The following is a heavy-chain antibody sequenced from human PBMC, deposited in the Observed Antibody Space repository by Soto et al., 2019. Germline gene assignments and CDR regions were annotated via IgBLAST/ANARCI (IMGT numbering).Heavy chain of an antibody. J-gene: IGHJ4*02. D-gene: IGHD1-7*01. CDR3: ANGITGTGFFDY. V-gene: IGHV3-74*01. Sequence: PGGSLRLSCAASGFTFSSYWMHWVRQAPGKGLVWVSRINSDGSSTSYADSVKGRFTISRDNSKNTLYLQMNSLRAEDTAVYYCANGITGTGFFDYWGQGTLVTVSS. CDR2: INSDGSST. CDR1: GFTFSSYW.